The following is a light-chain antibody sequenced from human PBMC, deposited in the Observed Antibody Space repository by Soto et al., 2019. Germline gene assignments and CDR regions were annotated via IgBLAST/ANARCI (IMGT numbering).Light chain of an antibody. CDR3: NSFTSSTTLV. V-gene: IGLV2-14*01. CDR2: DVS. CDR1: SSDIGGYDY. J-gene: IGLJ2*01. Sequence: QAASVSGSPGQSITISCTGTSSDIGGYDYVSWYQQHPGKAPKLIIYDVSNRPSGVSNRFSGSKSGNTASLTISGLQAEDEADYYCNSFTSSTTLVFGGGTELTVL.